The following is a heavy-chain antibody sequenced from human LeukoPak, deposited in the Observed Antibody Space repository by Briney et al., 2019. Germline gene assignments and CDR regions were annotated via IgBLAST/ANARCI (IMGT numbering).Heavy chain of an antibody. CDR1: GFAFSTFG. V-gene: IGHV3-30*18. CDR2: ISSDGSKE. CDR3: AKSGGYCTDGICYHFDY. J-gene: IGHJ4*02. Sequence: PGRSLRLSCAASGFAFSTFGIHWVRQAPGKGLEWVAVISSDGSKEYYGDSVKGRFTISRDNSKNILYLQMNSLRAEDSAVYYCAKSGGYCTDGICYHFDYWGQGTLVTVSS. D-gene: IGHD2-8*01.